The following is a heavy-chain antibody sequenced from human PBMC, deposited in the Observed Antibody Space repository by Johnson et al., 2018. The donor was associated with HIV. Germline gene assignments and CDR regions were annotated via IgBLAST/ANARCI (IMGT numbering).Heavy chain of an antibody. CDR3: ARESGFEWSRADAFDI. V-gene: IGHV3-11*04. Sequence: VQLLESGGGLVKPGGSLRLSCAASGFTFSDYYMSWIRQAPGKGLEWVCNVNWNGGTTAYADSVKGRFTISRDNAKNSLYLQMNSLRAEDSAVYYCARESGFEWSRADAFDIWGQGTMVTVSS. D-gene: IGHD3-3*01. CDR1: GFTFSDYY. CDR2: VNWNGGTT. J-gene: IGHJ3*02.